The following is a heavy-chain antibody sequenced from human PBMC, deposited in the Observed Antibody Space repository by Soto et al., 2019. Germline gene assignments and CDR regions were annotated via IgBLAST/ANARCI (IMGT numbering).Heavy chain of an antibody. CDR3: ATDVLGFCSGGSCYHPPTGPAGAFVI. Sequence: ASVKVSCKVSGSTLTELSMHWVRQAPGKGLEWMGGFDPEDGETIYAQKFQGRVTMTEDTSTDTAYMELSSLRSEDTAVYYCATDVLGFCSGGSCYHPPTGPAGAFVIWGQGTMVTVSS. J-gene: IGHJ3*02. V-gene: IGHV1-24*01. CDR1: GSTLTELS. D-gene: IGHD2-15*01. CDR2: FDPEDGET.